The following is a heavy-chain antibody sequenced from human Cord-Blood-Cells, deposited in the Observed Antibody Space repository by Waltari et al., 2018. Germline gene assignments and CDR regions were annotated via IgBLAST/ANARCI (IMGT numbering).Heavy chain of an antibody. CDR1: GGSISSSSYY. V-gene: IGHV4-39*01. J-gene: IGHJ3*02. D-gene: IGHD6-13*01. Sequence: QLQLQESGPGLVKPSETLSPTGTVSGGSISSSSYYWGWIRQPPGKGLVWLGSIFYSGRTYYNPSLKSRVTISVDTSKNQFSLKLSSVTAADTAVYYCARHRSRPGSSWFAFDIWGQGTMVTVSS. CDR2: IFYSGRT. CDR3: ARHRSRPGSSWFAFDI.